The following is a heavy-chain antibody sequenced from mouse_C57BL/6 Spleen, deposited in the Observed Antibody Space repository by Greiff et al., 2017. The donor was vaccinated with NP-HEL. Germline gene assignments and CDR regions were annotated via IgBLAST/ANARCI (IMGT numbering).Heavy chain of an antibody. V-gene: IGHV1-50*01. CDR3: ARKGMHYAMDY. D-gene: IGHD2-10*02. Sequence: QVQLQQPGAELVKPGASVKLSCKASGYTFTSYWMQWVKQRPGQGLEWIGEIDPSDSYTNYNQKFKGKATLTVDTSSSTAYMQLSSLTSEDSAVYYCARKGMHYAMDYWGQGTSVTVSS. J-gene: IGHJ4*01. CDR1: GYTFTSYW. CDR2: IDPSDSYT.